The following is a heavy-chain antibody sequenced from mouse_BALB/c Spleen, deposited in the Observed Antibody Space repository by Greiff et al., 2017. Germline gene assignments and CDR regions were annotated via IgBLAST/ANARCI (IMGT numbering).Heavy chain of an antibody. Sequence: EVHLVESGGGLVQPGGSRKLSCAASGFTFSSFGMHWVRQAPEKGLEWVAYISSGSSTIYYADTVKGRFTISRDNPKNTLFLQMTSLRSEDTAMYYCARWGKTGTGYFDYWGQGTTLTVSS. D-gene: IGHD4-1*01. V-gene: IGHV5-17*02. CDR3: ARWGKTGTGYFDY. J-gene: IGHJ2*01. CDR2: ISSGSSTI. CDR1: GFTFSSFG.